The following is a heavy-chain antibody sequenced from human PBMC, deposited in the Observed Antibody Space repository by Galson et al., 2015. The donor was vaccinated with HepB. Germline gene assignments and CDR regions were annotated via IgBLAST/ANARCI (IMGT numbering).Heavy chain of an antibody. V-gene: IGHV3-30*03. CDR1: GFSFSSYA. Sequence: SLRLSCAASGFSFSSYAMHWIRHAPGKGLEWLTVISYDGSSKYYADSVKGRFTISRDNSRDTVSLQMNRLRVEDTAVYYCARGGSLLYSSGWYTPFNIGAKGHWSPSLQ. CDR3: ARGGSLLYSSGWYTPFNI. D-gene: IGHD6-19*01. J-gene: IGHJ3*02. CDR2: ISYDGSSK.